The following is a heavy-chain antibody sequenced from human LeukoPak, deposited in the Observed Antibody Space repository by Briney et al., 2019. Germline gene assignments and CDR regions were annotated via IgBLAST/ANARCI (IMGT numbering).Heavy chain of an antibody. D-gene: IGHD1-26*01. J-gene: IGHJ4*02. CDR2: ISGGGGTT. CDR1: GFTFSNYA. CDR3: AKADIVGAWRHYFDY. Sequence: GGSLRLSCAASGFTFSNYAMSWVRQAPGKRLEWVSAISGGGGTTYYADSVKGRFTISRDNSKNTLYLQRNSLRAEDTAVYYCAKADIVGAWRHYFDYWGQGTLITVSS. V-gene: IGHV3-23*01.